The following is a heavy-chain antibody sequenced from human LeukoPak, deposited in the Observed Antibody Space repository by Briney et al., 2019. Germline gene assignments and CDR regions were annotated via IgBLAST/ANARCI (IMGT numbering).Heavy chain of an antibody. CDR2: IYTSGST. J-gene: IGHJ6*02. Sequence: SETLSLTCTVSGGSISSYYWSWIRQPAGKGLVWIGRIYTSGSTNYNPSLKSRVTMSVDTSKNQFSLKLSSVTAADTAVYYCASATHYGMDVWGQGTTVTVSS. CDR1: GGSISSYY. CDR3: ASATHYGMDV. V-gene: IGHV4-4*07.